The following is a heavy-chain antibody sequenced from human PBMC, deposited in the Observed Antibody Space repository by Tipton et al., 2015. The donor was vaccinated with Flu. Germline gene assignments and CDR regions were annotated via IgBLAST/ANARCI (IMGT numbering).Heavy chain of an antibody. D-gene: IGHD3-3*01. J-gene: IGHJ6*03. CDR3: ARVRHGILEYYYYMDV. V-gene: IGHV4-59*01. CDR2: IYYSGST. CDR1: GGSISSYY. Sequence: TLSLTCTVSGGSISSYYWSWIRQPPGKGLEWIGYIYYSGSTNYNPSLKSRVTISVDTSKNQFSLKLSSVTAADTAVYYCARVRHGILEYYYYMDVWGKGTTVTVSS.